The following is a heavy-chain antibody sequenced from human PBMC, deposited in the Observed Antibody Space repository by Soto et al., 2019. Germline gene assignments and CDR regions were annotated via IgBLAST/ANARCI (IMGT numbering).Heavy chain of an antibody. J-gene: IGHJ5*02. CDR1: GFTFSSYA. D-gene: IGHD3-10*01. CDR3: AKDSLDYYGNWFDP. CDR2: ISGSGGST. Sequence: VGSLRLSCAASGFTFSSYAMSWVRQAPGKGLEWVSAISGSGGSTYYADSVKGRFTISRDNSKNTLYLQMNSLRAEDTAVYYCAKDSLDYYGNWFDPWGQGTLVNVSS. V-gene: IGHV3-23*01.